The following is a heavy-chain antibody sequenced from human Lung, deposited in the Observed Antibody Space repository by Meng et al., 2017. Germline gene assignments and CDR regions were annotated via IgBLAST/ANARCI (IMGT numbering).Heavy chain of an antibody. Sequence: QVQLQESGPGLVKASETLSLTCTVSGGSISTYYWSWIRQPPGKGLEWIGYIYYRGSAYYNPSLKSQVTLSVDTSKNRLSLKLTSVTVADTAVYYCATWTTAWFDPWGQGTMVTVSS. CDR1: GGSISTYY. CDR3: ATWTTAWFDP. CDR2: IYYRGSA. D-gene: IGHD4-17*01. V-gene: IGHV4-59*01. J-gene: IGHJ5*02.